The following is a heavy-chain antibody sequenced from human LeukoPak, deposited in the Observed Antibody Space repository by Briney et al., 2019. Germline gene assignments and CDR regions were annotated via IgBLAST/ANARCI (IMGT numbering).Heavy chain of an antibody. CDR3: ARVRSSSLYYYYMDV. D-gene: IGHD6-13*01. CDR2: IYTSGST. CDR1: GGSISSYY. Sequence: SETLSLTCTVSGGSISSYYWSWLRQPAGKGLEWIGRIYTSGSTNYNPSPKSRVTMSVDASKNQFSLKLSSVTAADTAVYYCARVRSSSLYYYYMDVWGKGTTVTVSS. J-gene: IGHJ6*03. V-gene: IGHV4-4*07.